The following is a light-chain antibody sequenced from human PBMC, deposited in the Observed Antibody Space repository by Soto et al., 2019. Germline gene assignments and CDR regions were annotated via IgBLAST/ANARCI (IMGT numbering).Light chain of an antibody. CDR3: QQYATSPLT. V-gene: IGKV3-20*01. CDR1: QSLSNNF. J-gene: IGKJ4*01. CDR2: GAS. Sequence: DIVLTQSPVTLSLSPGDRAALSCGASQSLSNNFLAWYQQKPGQAPRLLISGASSRATGIPDRFSGSGSGTDFTLTITRVEPEDFAVYYCQQYATSPLTFGGGTKVEIK.